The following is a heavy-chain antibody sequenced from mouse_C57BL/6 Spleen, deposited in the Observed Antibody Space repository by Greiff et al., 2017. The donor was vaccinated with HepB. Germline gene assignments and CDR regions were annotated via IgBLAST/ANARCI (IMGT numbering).Heavy chain of an antibody. V-gene: IGHV1-15*01. D-gene: IGHD2-5*01. CDR1: GYTFTDYE. CDR3: TRGGSNSFDY. CDR2: IDPETGGT. J-gene: IGHJ2*01. Sequence: QVQLKESGAELVRPGASVTLSCKASGYTFTDYEMHWVKQTPVHGLEWIGAIDPETGGTAYNQKFKGKAILTADKSSSTAYMELRSLTSEDSAVYYCTRGGSNSFDYWGQGTTLTVSS.